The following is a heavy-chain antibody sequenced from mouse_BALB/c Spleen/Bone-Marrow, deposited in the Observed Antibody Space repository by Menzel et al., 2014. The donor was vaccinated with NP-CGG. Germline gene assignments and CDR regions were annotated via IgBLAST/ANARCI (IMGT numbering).Heavy chain of an antibody. J-gene: IGHJ3*01. CDR1: GFNIKDTY. D-gene: IGHD2-12*01. CDR3: AAYYSYLAWFAY. Sequence: DVKLQESGAELVKPGASVKLSCTASGFNIKDTYMHWVKQRPEQGLEWIGRIDPANGNTKYDPKFQGKATITADTSSNTAYLQLSSLTSEDTAVYYCAAYYSYLAWFAYWGQGTLVTVSA. CDR2: IDPANGNT. V-gene: IGHV14-3*02.